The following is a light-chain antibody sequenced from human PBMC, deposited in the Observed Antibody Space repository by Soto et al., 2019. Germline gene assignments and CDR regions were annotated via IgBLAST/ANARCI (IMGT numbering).Light chain of an antibody. J-gene: IGKJ5*01. Sequence: EIVMTQSPATLSVSPGERATLFCRASQSVSRNLAWHQQKPGQAPRLLIYGASTRATGFPARFSGSGSGTEFTLTISSLQSEDFAVYYCHQRYNWPRVTFGQGTRL. V-gene: IGKV3-15*01. CDR2: GAS. CDR1: QSVSRN. CDR3: HQRYNWPRVT.